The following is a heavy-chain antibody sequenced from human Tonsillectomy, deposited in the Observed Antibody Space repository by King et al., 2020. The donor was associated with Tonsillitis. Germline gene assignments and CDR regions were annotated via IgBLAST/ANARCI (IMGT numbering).Heavy chain of an antibody. CDR1: GGSISSSSYY. J-gene: IGHJ4*02. D-gene: IGHD6-19*01. V-gene: IGHV4-39*01. CDR3: AQYSSGWYGSGY. CDR2: IYYSGST. Sequence: LPLQESGPGLVKPSETLSLTCTVSGGSISSSSYYWGWIRQPPGKGLEWIGSIYYSGSTYYNPSLKSRVTISVDTSKNQFSLKLSSVTAADTAVYYCAQYSSGWYGSGYWGQGTLVTVSS.